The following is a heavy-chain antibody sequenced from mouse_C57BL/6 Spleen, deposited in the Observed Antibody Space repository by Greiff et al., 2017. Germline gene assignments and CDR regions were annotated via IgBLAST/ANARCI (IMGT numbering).Heavy chain of an antibody. J-gene: IGHJ4*01. CDR1: GYTFTSYG. D-gene: IGHD2-2*01. CDR2: IYPRSGNT. V-gene: IGHV1-81*01. CDR3: ARGVYYGYDENYYAMDY. Sequence: QVQLQQSGAELARPGASVKLSCTASGYTFTSYGISWVKQRTGQGLEWIGEIYPRSGNTYSNEKFKGKATLTADKSSSTAYMELRSLTSEDSAVYFCARGVYYGYDENYYAMDYWGQGTSVTVSS.